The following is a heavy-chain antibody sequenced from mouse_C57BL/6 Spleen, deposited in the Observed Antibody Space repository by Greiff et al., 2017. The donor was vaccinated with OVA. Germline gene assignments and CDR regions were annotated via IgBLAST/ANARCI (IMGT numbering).Heavy chain of an antibody. J-gene: IGHJ1*03. CDR2: IDPSDSET. CDR3: ARRNLPGGYFDV. CDR1: GYTFTSYW. Sequence: VQLQQPGAELVRPGSSVKLSCKASGYTFTSYWMHWVKQRPIQGLEWIGNIDPSDSETHYNQKFKDKATLTVDKSSSTAYMQLSSLTSEDSAVYYCARRNLPGGYFDVWGTGTTVTVSS. D-gene: IGHD2-1*01. V-gene: IGHV1-52*01.